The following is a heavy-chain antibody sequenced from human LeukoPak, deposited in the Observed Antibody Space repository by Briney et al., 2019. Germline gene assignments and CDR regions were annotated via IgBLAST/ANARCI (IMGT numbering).Heavy chain of an antibody. CDR3: ARELSIFDY. CDR1: GFTFSSYR. D-gene: IGHD2-21*01. V-gene: IGHV3-7*01. Sequence: PGGSLSLSCAASGFTFSSYRMICVRQAPGKGLEWVANIKHNGDELNYVDSVEDRFTISRDNAKNSLYLHMTSLRAEDTAVYYCARELSIFDYWGQGTLVTVSS. CDR2: IKHNGDEL. J-gene: IGHJ4*02.